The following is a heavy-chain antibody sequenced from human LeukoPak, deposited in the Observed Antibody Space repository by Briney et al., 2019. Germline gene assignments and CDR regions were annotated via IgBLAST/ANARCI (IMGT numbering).Heavy chain of an antibody. V-gene: IGHV4-59*01. J-gene: IGHJ4*02. CDR2: IYYTGST. Sequence: PSETLSLTCTVSGGSINSYYWSWIRQPPGKGLDWIGYIYYTGSTKYNPSLKSRVTISVDTSKNQFSLELTSVTAADTAVYYCARVVVHGQSDYWDQGTLVTVSS. CDR1: GGSINSYY. D-gene: IGHD3-16*02. CDR3: ARVVVHGQSDY.